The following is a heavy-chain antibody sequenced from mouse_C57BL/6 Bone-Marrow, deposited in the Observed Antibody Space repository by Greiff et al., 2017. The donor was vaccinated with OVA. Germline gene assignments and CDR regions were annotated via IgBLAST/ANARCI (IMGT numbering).Heavy chain of an antibody. CDR1: GYTFTGYW. J-gene: IGHJ1*03. CDR2: ILPGSGST. CDR3: ARGGSRPYWYVDV. D-gene: IGHD1-1*01. V-gene: IGHV1-9*01. Sequence: VQLQQSGAELMKPGASVKLSCKATGYTFTGYWIEWVKQRPGPGLEWIGEILPGSGSTNYNEKFKGKATFTADKSSKTAYMQLSSLTTEDSAIYYCARGGSRPYWYVDVWGTGTTVTVSS.